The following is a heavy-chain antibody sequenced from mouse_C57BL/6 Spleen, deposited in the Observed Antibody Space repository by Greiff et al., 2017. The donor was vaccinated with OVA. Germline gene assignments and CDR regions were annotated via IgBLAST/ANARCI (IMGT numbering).Heavy chain of an antibody. CDR1: GYTFTSYC. CDR3: ASLLYCV. CDR2: IYPGSGST. D-gene: IGHD2-12*01. V-gene: IGHV1-55*01. J-gene: IGHJ1*03. Sequence: VQLQQSGAELVKPGASVKMSCKASGYTFTSYCITWVKQRPGQGLEWIGDIYPGSGSTNYNEKFKSKATLPVATSSSTAYMQLSSLTSEDSAVYYCASLLYCVWGTGTTVTVSS.